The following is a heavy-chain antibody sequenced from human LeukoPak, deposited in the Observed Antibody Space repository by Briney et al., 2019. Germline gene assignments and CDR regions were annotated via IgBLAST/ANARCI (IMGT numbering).Heavy chain of an antibody. J-gene: IGHJ4*02. D-gene: IGHD3-22*01. V-gene: IGHV3-7*01. Sequence: GGSLRLSCAASGFTFSSHWMSWVRQAPGKGLEWVANTNQDGSEKYYVDSVKGRFIISRDNAKNSLYFQMNSLRAEDTAVYYCARDGQGYYDSSGYLYYFDYWGQGTLVTVSS. CDR1: GFTFSSHW. CDR3: ARDGQGYYDSSGYLYYFDY. CDR2: TNQDGSEK.